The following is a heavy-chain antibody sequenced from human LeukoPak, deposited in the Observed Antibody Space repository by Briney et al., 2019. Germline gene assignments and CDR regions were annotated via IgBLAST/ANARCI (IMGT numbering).Heavy chain of an antibody. CDR2: IYTSGST. Sequence: SETLSLTCTVSGGSISSGSYYWSWIRQPAGKGLEWIGRIYTSGSTNYNPSLKSRVTISVDTSKNQFSLKLSSVTAADTAVYYCARALYDILIALNLEAENWFDPWGQGTLVTVSS. V-gene: IGHV4-61*02. J-gene: IGHJ5*02. CDR1: GGSISSGSYY. CDR3: ARALYDILIALNLEAENWFDP. D-gene: IGHD3-9*01.